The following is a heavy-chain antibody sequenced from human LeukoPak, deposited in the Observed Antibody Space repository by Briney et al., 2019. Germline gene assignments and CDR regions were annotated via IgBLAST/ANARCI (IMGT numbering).Heavy chain of an antibody. CDR1: GGSFSGYY. V-gene: IGHV4-34*01. J-gene: IGHJ3*02. CDR2: INHSGTT. D-gene: IGHD3-22*01. Sequence: SSETLSLTCAVYGGSFSGYYWSWIRQPPGKGLEWIGEINHSGTTNYNPSLKSRVTISVDKSKNQFSLNLSSVTAADTAVYYCAETYYYDSSGYYSRAFDIWGQGTMVTVSS. CDR3: AETYYYDSSGYYSRAFDI.